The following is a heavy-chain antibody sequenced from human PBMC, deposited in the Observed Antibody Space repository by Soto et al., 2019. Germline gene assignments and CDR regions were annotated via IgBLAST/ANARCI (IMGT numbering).Heavy chain of an antibody. J-gene: IGHJ4*02. CDR2: ISAYNGNT. CDR3: ARELAVTTAYYFDY. CDR1: GYTFTSYG. Sequence: ASVKVSCKASGYTFTSYGISWVLQAPGQGLEWMGWISAYNGNTNYAQKLQGRVTMTTDTSTSTAYMELRSLRSDDTAVYYCARELAVTTAYYFDYWGQGTLVTVSS. V-gene: IGHV1-18*01. D-gene: IGHD4-17*01.